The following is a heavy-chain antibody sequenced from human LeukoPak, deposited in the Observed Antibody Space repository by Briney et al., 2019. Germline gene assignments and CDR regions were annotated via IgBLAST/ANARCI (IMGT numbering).Heavy chain of an antibody. V-gene: IGHV4-30-4*08. Sequence: SETLSLTCTVSGGSISSGDYYWSWIRQPPGKGLEWIGYIYYSGSTYYNPSLKSRVTISVDTSKNQFSLKLSSVTAADTAVYYCARAPGIAAAGVDYWGQGTLVTVSS. CDR1: GGSISSGDYY. D-gene: IGHD6-13*01. J-gene: IGHJ4*02. CDR2: IYYSGST. CDR3: ARAPGIAAAGVDY.